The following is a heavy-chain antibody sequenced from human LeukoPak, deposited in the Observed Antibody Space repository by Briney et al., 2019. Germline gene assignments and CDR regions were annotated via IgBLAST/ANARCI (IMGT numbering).Heavy chain of an antibody. CDR3: ARTKAALGFLEWCSFEP. V-gene: IGHV4-38-2*02. J-gene: IGHJ5*02. Sequence: SETLSLTCTVSGYSISSDYYWCWLRQPPGKGLEWSGSIYHSGSTYYNPSLKSRVTISVDTSKNQLSLKLSSVTAADTAVYYCARTKAALGFLEWCSFEPWGQGTLVTVSS. CDR2: IYHSGST. CDR1: GYSISSDYY. D-gene: IGHD3-3*01.